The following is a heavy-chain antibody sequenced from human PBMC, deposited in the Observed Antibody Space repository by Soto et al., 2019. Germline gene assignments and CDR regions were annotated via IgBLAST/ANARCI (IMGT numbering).Heavy chain of an antibody. CDR1: GGSISSSSYY. V-gene: IGHV4-39*02. Sequence: PSETLSLTCTVSGGSISSSSYYWGWIRQPPGKGLEWIGSNYYSGSTYYNPSLKSRVTISVDTSKNQFSLKLSSVTAADTAVYYCAREQKYGDYIDYWGQGTLVTVSS. CDR2: NYYSGST. D-gene: IGHD4-17*01. CDR3: AREQKYGDYIDY. J-gene: IGHJ4*02.